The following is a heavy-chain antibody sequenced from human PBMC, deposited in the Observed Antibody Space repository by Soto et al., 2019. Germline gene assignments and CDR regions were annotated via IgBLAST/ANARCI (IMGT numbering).Heavy chain of an antibody. CDR3: ARGYSHESSVFDY. Sequence: GGSLRLSCAASGFTFSGYGMHWVRQAPGKGLEWVAVIWYDGSNKYYADSVKGRFTISRDNAKNTLYLQMNSLRAEDTAVYYCARGYSHESSVFDYWGQGTQVTVSS. CDR1: GFTFSGYG. D-gene: IGHD5-18*01. J-gene: IGHJ4*02. CDR2: IWYDGSNK. V-gene: IGHV3-33*01.